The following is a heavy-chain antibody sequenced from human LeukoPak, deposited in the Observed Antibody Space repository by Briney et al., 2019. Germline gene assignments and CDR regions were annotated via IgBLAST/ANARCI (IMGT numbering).Heavy chain of an antibody. J-gene: IGHJ4*02. CDR2: IYHSGST. D-gene: IGHD2-2*01. V-gene: IGHV4-30-2*01. Sequence: SENLSLTCAVSGGSISSGGYSWSWIRQPPGKGLEWIGYIYHSGSTYYNPSLKSRVTISVDRSKNQFSLKLSSVTAADTAVYYCARSSAAIIDYWGQGTLVTVSS. CDR3: ARSSAAIIDY. CDR1: GGSISSGGYS.